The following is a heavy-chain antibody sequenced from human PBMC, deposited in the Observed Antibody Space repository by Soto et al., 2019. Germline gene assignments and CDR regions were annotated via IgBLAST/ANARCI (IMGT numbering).Heavy chain of an antibody. CDR1: CGSISSYY. CDR2: IYTSGST. Sequence: SETLSLTCTVSCGSISSYYWSWIRQPAGKGLEWIGRIYTSGSTNYNPSLKSRVTMSVDTSKNQFSLKLSSVTAADTAVYYCARLASRNYYDSSGYWPLFDYWGQGTLVTVSS. V-gene: IGHV4-4*07. D-gene: IGHD3-22*01. CDR3: ARLASRNYYDSSGYWPLFDY. J-gene: IGHJ4*02.